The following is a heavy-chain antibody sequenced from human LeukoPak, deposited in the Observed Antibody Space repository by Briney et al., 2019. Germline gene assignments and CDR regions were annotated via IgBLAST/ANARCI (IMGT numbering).Heavy chain of an antibody. CDR3: ASPIPAAIPMQFDY. CDR2: IIPIFGTA. J-gene: IGHJ4*02. Sequence: SVKVSCKASGGTFSSYAISWVRQAPGQGLEWMGGIIPIFGTANYAQEFQGRVTITTDESTSTAYMELSSLRSEDTAVYYCASPIPAAIPMQFDYWGQGTLVTVSS. CDR1: GGTFSSYA. V-gene: IGHV1-69*05. D-gene: IGHD2-2*01.